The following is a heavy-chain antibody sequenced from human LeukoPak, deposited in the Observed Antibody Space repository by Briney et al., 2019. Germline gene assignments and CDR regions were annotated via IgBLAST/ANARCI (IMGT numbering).Heavy chain of an antibody. J-gene: IGHJ4*02. V-gene: IGHV4-59*01. D-gene: IGHD6-19*01. CDR2: IYYSGSA. CDR1: GGSISGFY. Sequence: SETLSLTCTVSGGSISGFYWGWIRQPPGKGLEWIGFIYYSGSANYNPSLKSRVTMSIDTSKNQFSLKLSSVTAADTAFYYCERDRDSSGWFDYWGQGTLVTVSS. CDR3: ERDRDSSGWFDY.